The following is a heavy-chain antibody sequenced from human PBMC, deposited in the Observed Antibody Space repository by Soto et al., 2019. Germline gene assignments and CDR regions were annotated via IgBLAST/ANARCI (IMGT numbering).Heavy chain of an antibody. CDR1: GYTFTSFG. J-gene: IGHJ4*02. V-gene: IGHV1-18*01. Sequence: GASVKVSCEASGYTFTSFGISWVRQAPGQGLEWMGWISAYNTNTNYAQNLQGRVTMTTDTSTSTAYMELRSLRSDDTAVYYCAREYCDSTRCFLPDYWGQGTLVTVSS. CDR3: AREYCDSTRCFLPDY. CDR2: ISAYNTNT. D-gene: IGHD2-2*01.